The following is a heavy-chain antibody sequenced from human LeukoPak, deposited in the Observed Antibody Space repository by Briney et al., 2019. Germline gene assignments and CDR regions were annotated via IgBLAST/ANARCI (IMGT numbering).Heavy chain of an antibody. V-gene: IGHV3-23*01. CDR3: AKDRHGDHGYFDY. D-gene: IGHD4-17*01. CDR2: ISGSGGST. J-gene: IGHJ4*02. CDR1: GCTFSSYA. Sequence: GGTLRLSCAASGCTFSSYAMSWVRQAPGKGLEWVSAISGSGGSTYYADSVKGRFTISRDNSKNTLYLQMNSLRAEDTAVYYCAKDRHGDHGYFDYWGQGTLVTVSS.